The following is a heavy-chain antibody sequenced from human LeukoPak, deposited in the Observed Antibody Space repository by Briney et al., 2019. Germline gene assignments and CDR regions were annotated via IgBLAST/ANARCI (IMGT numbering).Heavy chain of an antibody. D-gene: IGHD2-15*01. CDR1: GGTFSSYA. Sequence: SVKVSCKASGGTFSSYATSWVRQAPGQGLEWMGGIIPIFGTANYAQKFQGRVTITADESTSTAYMELSSLRSEDTAVYYCARDRRGYCSGGSCQPYNWFDPWGQGTLVTVSS. CDR2: IIPIFGTA. V-gene: IGHV1-69*01. J-gene: IGHJ5*02. CDR3: ARDRRGYCSGGSCQPYNWFDP.